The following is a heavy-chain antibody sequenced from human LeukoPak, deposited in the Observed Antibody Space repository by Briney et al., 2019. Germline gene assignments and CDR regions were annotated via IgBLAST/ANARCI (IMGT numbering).Heavy chain of an antibody. V-gene: IGHV1-8*01. J-gene: IGHJ3*02. CDR1: GYTFTSYD. Sequence: ASVKGSCKASGYTFTSYDINWVRQATGQGLEWGGWMNPNSGNTGYAQKFQGRVTMTRNTSISTAYMELSSLRSEDTAVYYWARVRKYYDILTGLAPQYGAFDIWGQGTMVTVSS. CDR3: ARVRKYYDILTGLAPQYGAFDI. CDR2: MNPNSGNT. D-gene: IGHD3-9*01.